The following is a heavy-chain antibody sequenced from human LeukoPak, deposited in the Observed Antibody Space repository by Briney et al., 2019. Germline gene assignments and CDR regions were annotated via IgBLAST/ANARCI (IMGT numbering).Heavy chain of an antibody. CDR3: ARDLRSCSVGECYEYKWFDP. D-gene: IGHD2-15*01. V-gene: IGHV3-53*04. Sequence: GGSLRLSCGASGFTVNSNYMAWVRQAPGKGLEWVALIYSGGSTHYSDSVRGRFTISRHNSNNTLYLQMRSLRPADTAVYYCARDLRSCSVGECYEYKWFDPWGQGTLVTVSS. CDR2: IYSGGST. J-gene: IGHJ5*02. CDR1: GFTVNSNY.